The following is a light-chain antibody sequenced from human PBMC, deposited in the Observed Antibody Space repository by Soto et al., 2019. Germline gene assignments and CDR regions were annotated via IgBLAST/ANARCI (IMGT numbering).Light chain of an antibody. CDR1: QNINNY. CDR3: QQYDNLPLT. J-gene: IGKJ4*01. Sequence: IQRTQSRSSRSAYVGDLVTITCQASQNINNYLNWYQQKPGKAPKLLIYDASNLETGVPSRFSGSGSGTDFTFTISSLQPEDIATYYCQQYDNLPLTFGGGTKVDIK. CDR2: DAS. V-gene: IGKV1-33*01.